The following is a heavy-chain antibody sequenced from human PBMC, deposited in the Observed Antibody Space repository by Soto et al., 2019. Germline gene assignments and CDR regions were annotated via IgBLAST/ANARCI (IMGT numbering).Heavy chain of an antibody. D-gene: IGHD3-10*01. CDR1: GGSISSYY. CDR3: ASYGSGRYPRFDP. J-gene: IGHJ5*02. Sequence: ETLTLTCTVSGGSISSYYWSWIRQPPGKGLEWIGYIYYSGSTNYNPSLKSRVTISVDTSKNQFSLKLSSVTAADTAVYYCASYGSGRYPRFDPWGQGTLVTVSS. V-gene: IGHV4-59*01. CDR2: IYYSGST.